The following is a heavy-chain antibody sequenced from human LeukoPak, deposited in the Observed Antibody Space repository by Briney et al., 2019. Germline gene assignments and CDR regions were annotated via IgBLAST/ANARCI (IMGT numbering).Heavy chain of an antibody. CDR3: AREGSSYVEGDAFDI. D-gene: IGHD3-22*01. CDR2: ISSSSSYI. CDR1: GFTFSSYS. J-gene: IGHJ3*02. V-gene: IGHV3-21*01. Sequence: GGSLRLSCAASGFTFSSYSMNWVRQAPGKGLEWVSSISSSSSYIYYADSVKGRFTISRDNAKNSLSLQMNSLRAEDTAVYYCAREGSSYVEGDAFDIWGRGTLVTVSS.